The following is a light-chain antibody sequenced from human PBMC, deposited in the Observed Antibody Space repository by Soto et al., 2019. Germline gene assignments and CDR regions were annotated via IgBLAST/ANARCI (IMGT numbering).Light chain of an antibody. V-gene: IGKV1-5*01. Sequence: DIQMTQSPSTLSGSVGDRVTITCRASQNIRNWLAWYRQKPGKAPKLLIYDVSSLESGVPPRFSGSGSGTDFTLTISGLQPDDFATYYCQQYDSYWTFGQGAKADI. J-gene: IGKJ1*01. CDR2: DVS. CDR1: QNIRNW. CDR3: QQYDSYWT.